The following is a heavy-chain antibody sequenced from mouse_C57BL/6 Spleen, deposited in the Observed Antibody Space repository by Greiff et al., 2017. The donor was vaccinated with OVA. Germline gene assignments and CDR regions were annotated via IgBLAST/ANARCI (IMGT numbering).Heavy chain of an antibody. CDR2: ISYSGST. CDR1: GYSITSGYD. Sequence: VQLKESGPGMVKPSQSLSLTCTVTGYSITSGYDWHWIRHFPGNKLEWMGYISYSGSTNYNPSLKSRISITHDTSKNHFFLKLNSVTTEDTATYYCARQDYSNYGFAYWGQGTLVTVSA. D-gene: IGHD2-5*01. J-gene: IGHJ3*01. CDR3: ARQDYSNYGFAY. V-gene: IGHV3-1*01.